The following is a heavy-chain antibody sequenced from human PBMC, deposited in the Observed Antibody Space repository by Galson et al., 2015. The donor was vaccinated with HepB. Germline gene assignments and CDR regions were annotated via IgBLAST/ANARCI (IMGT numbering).Heavy chain of an antibody. CDR1: GFTFSDYT. CDR3: ASRIAGSATVYFQH. CDR2: ISGSGDRI. V-gene: IGHV3-23*01. J-gene: IGHJ1*01. Sequence: SLRLSCAAPGFTFSDYTMSWVRQAPGRGLEWVSVISGSGDRIYYADSVKGRFTISRDNSKNTLYMQMNSLRAEDTAVYYCASRIAGSATVYFQHWGQGTLVTVSS. D-gene: IGHD2-15*01.